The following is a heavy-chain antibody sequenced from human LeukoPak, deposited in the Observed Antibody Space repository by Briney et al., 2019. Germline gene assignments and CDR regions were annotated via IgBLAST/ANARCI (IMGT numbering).Heavy chain of an antibody. CDR2: ISYDGSNK. D-gene: IGHD3-9*01. V-gene: IGHV3-30*18. CDR3: AKGLRYSDN. Sequence: GGSLRLSCAASGFTFSSYGMHWVRQAPGKGLEWVAVISYDGSNKYYADSVKGRFTISRDNSKNTLYLQMNSLRAEDTAVYYCAKGLRYSDNWGQGTLDTVSS. CDR1: GFTFSSYG. J-gene: IGHJ4*02.